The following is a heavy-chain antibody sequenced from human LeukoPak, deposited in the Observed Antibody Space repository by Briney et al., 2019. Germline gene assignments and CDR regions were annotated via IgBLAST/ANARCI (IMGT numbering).Heavy chain of an antibody. CDR1: GFTFSSYE. CDR3: ARSSGWYHRGPDYYYYYMDV. D-gene: IGHD6-19*01. Sequence: PPGGSLRLSCAASGFTFSSYEMNWVRQAPGKGLEWVSYISSSGSTIYYADSVKGRFTVSRDNSKNILYLQMNSLRAEDTAVYYCARSSGWYHRGPDYYYYYMDVWGKGTTVTVS. J-gene: IGHJ6*03. V-gene: IGHV3-48*03. CDR2: ISSSGSTI.